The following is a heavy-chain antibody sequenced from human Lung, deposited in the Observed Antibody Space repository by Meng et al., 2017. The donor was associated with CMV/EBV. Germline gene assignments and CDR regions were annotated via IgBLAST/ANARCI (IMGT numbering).Heavy chain of an antibody. J-gene: IGHJ6*02. CDR2: IRSKAYGGTT. D-gene: IGHD3-22*01. V-gene: IGHV3-49*04. CDR1: GFTFGDYA. Sequence: SXKISXTASGFTFGDYAMSWVRQAPGKGLEWVGFIRSKAYGGTTEYAASVKGRFTISRDDSKSIAYLQMNSLKTEDTAVYYCTRVNYYYGMDVWGQGPTVTVSS. CDR3: TRVNYYYGMDV.